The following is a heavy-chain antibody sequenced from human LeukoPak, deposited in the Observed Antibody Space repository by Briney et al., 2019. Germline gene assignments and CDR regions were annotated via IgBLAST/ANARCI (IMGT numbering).Heavy chain of an antibody. CDR3: ARPHRGPFAFDI. V-gene: IGHV4-59*01. CDR2: IYNSGST. J-gene: IGHJ3*02. CDR1: GGSINGYY. Sequence: SETLSLTCTVPGGSINGYYWSWIRQPPGKGLEWIGYIYNSGSTKYNPSLKSRVTISEDTSKNQFSLKLTSVTAADTAMYYCARPHRGPFAFDIWGQGTMVTVSS. D-gene: IGHD2-15*01.